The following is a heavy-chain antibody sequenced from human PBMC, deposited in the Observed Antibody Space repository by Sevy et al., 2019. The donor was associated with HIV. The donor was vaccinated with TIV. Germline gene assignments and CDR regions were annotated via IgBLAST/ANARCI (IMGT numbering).Heavy chain of an antibody. J-gene: IGHJ6*02. V-gene: IGHV3-21*01. CDR3: ARDRYSSIAARYYYYYYGMDV. CDR2: ISSSSSYI. D-gene: IGHD6-6*01. Sequence: GGSLRLSCAASGFTFSSYSMNWVRQAPGKGLEWVSSISSSSSYIYYADSVKGRFTISRDNAKNSLYLQMNSLRAEDTAVYYCARDRYSSIAARYYYYYYGMDVWGQGTTVTVSS. CDR1: GFTFSSYS.